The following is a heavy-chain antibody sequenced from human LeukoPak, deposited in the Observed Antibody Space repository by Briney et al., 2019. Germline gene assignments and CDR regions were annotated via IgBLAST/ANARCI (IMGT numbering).Heavy chain of an antibody. J-gene: IGHJ4*02. CDR3: ARRGIAAAIDY. CDR1: GGSISSYY. V-gene: IGHV4-59*12. D-gene: IGHD6-13*01. Sequence: SETLSLTCTVSGGSISSYYWSWIRQPPGKGLEWIGYIYSSVSTNYNPSLKSRVTISVDTSKSQFSLKLSSVTAADTAVYYCARRGIAAAIDYWGQGTLVTVSS. CDR2: IYSSVST.